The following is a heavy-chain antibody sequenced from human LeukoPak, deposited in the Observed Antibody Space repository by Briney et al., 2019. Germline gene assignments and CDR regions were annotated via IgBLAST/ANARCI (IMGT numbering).Heavy chain of an antibody. CDR3: ARDLNYYGSGSFRGFDY. V-gene: IGHV1-69*13. D-gene: IGHD3-10*01. J-gene: IGHJ4*02. CDR1: GGTFSSYA. CDR2: IIPIFGTA. Sequence: AVKVSCKASGGTFSSYAISWVRQAPGQGLEWMGGIIPIFGTANYAQKFQGRVTITADESTSTAYMELSSLRSEDTAVYYCARDLNYYGSGSFRGFDYWGQGTLVTVSS.